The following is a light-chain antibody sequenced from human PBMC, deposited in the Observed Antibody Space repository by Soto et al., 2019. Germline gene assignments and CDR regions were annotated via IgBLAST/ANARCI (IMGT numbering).Light chain of an antibody. V-gene: IGLV1-40*01. CDR3: QSYDSSLSGVV. Sequence: QSVLTQPPSVSGAPGQRVTISCTGSSSNIGAGYDVHWYQQLPGTAPKLLIYGNSNRPSGVPDRFSGSKSGTSASLAITGLQAEDEADYYCQSYDSSLSGVVCGGGTKLPVL. J-gene: IGLJ2*01. CDR1: SSNIGAGYD. CDR2: GNS.